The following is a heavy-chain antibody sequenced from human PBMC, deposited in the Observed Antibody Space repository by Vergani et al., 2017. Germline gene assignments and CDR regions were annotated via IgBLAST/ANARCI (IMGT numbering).Heavy chain of an antibody. J-gene: IGHJ4*02. Sequence: QVQLVQSGAEVKKPGSSVKVSCKASGGTFSSYAISWVRQAPGQGLEWMGWIIPNSGGTNYAQKFQGRVTMTRDTSISTAYMELSRLRSDDTAVYYCARVQGEATPLDYWGQGTLVTVSS. CDR3: ARVQGEATPLDY. CDR2: IIPNSGGT. D-gene: IGHD3-10*01. V-gene: IGHV1-2*02. CDR1: GGTFSSYA.